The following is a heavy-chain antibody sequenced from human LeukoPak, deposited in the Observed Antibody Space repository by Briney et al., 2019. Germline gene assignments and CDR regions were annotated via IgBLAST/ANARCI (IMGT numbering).Heavy chain of an antibody. Sequence: GGSLRLSCAASGFTFSSYSMNWVRQAPGKGLEWVSSISSSSSYIYHADSVKGRFTISRDNAKNSLYLQMNSLRAEDTAMYYCATVSYPDYWGQGTLVTVSS. CDR2: ISSSSSYI. D-gene: IGHD3-10*01. CDR3: ATVSYPDY. J-gene: IGHJ4*02. CDR1: GFTFSSYS. V-gene: IGHV3-21*01.